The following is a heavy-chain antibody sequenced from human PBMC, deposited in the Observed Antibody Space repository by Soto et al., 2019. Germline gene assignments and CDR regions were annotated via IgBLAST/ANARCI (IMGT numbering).Heavy chain of an antibody. J-gene: IGHJ6*02. Sequence: PGESLKISCKGSGYSFTNYWIGWVRQMPGKGLEWMGIIYPGDSDTRYSPSFQGQVTISADKSISTAYLQWSSLKASDTAMYYCASRVSSGTYYYGMDVWGQGTTVTVSS. CDR1: GYSFTNYW. D-gene: IGHD6-19*01. CDR2: IYPGDSDT. CDR3: ASRVSSGTYYYGMDV. V-gene: IGHV5-51*01.